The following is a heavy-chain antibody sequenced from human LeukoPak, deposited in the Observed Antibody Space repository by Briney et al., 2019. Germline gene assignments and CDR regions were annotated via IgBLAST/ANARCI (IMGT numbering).Heavy chain of an antibody. CDR2: MKHMGST. J-gene: IGHJ5*02. CDR3: ARVLRCHARGGWFDL. D-gene: IGHD3-3*01. Sequence: SETLSLTCAVYGGFFSGYYWSWVSQPPGKGLEWLGEMKHMGSTNSKPSLKSRVTIPVDTSKNQFSLKLSCLTAADTAVYYCARVLRCHARGGWFDLWGRGPLVPVS. V-gene: IGHV4-34*01. CDR1: GGFFSGYY.